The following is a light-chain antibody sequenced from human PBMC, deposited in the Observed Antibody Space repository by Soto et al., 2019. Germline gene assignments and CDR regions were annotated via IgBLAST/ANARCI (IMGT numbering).Light chain of an antibody. CDR1: SSNIGAGYD. V-gene: IGLV1-40*01. CDR3: QSYDSSLSGVA. CDR2: GNS. J-gene: IGLJ2*01. Sequence: QSVLTRPPSVSGAPGQRVTISCTGSSSNIGAGYDVHWYQQLPGTAPKLLIYGNSNRPSGVPDRFSGSKSGTSASLAITGLQAEDEADYYCQSYDSSLSGVAFGGGTKLTVL.